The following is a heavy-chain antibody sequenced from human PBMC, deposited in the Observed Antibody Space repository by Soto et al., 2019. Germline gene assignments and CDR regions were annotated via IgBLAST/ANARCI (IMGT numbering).Heavy chain of an antibody. Sequence: LCDTCSFSGGLMIRGGCCWSWIRLHPGKGLEWIGYIYYSGSTYYNPSLKSRVTISVDTSKNQFSLKLSSVTAADTAGYYCARSIWAMIVDTELLAFWGQRYPLTVS. CDR3: ARSIWAMIVDTELLAF. CDR1: GGLMIRGGCC. V-gene: IGHV4-31*03. J-gene: IGHJ4*01. D-gene: IGHD3-22*01. CDR2: IYYSGST.